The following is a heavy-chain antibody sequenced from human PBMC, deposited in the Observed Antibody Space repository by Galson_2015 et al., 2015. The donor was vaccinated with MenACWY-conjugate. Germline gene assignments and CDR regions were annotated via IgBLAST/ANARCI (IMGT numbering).Heavy chain of an antibody. CDR2: ISAYNGVT. V-gene: IGHV1-18*01. J-gene: IGHJ4*02. Sequence: SVKVSCKASGYTFTSYGVSWVRQAPGQGLEWMGWISAYNGVTNYAQKLQGRVSMTTDTSTTSAYVELRSLTSDDTAVYYCARSSVTFDSSGYYYVLGGQGTQVTVSS. CDR3: ARSSVTFDSSGYYYVL. D-gene: IGHD3-22*01. CDR1: GYTFTSYG.